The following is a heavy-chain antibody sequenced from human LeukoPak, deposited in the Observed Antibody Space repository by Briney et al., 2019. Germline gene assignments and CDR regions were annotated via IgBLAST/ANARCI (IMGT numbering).Heavy chain of an antibody. J-gene: IGHJ4*02. Sequence: PSETLSLTCTVSGGSISSYYLSWIRQPPGKGLEWIGYIYYSGSTNYNPSLKSRVTISVDTSKNQFSLKLSSVTAADTAVYYCARQPYYYARYYFDYWGQGTLVTVSS. CDR2: IYYSGST. D-gene: IGHD3-22*01. V-gene: IGHV4-59*01. CDR1: GGSISSYY. CDR3: ARQPYYYARYYFDY.